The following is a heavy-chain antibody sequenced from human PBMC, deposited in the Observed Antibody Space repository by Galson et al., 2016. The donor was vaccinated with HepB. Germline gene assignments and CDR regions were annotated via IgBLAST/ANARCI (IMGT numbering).Heavy chain of an antibody. CDR2: ISAYTGKT. D-gene: IGHD3-3*01. Sequence: SVKVSCKASGYTFYNYGISWVRQAPGQGLEWMGWISAYTGKTFHAQKFQGRVTLTTDTSTSTANMELRSLRSDDSAVYYCASYYDFWSGYSNQGAYDIWGQGTRVTFSS. V-gene: IGHV1-18*01. CDR1: GYTFYNYG. J-gene: IGHJ3*02. CDR3: ASYYDFWSGYSNQGAYDI.